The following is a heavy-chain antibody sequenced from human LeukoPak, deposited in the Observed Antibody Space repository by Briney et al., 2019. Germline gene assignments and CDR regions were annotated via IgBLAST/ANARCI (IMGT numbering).Heavy chain of an antibody. J-gene: IGHJ6*03. D-gene: IGHD2/OR15-2a*01. Sequence: PSETLSLTCTVSGGSISSSSYYWGWIRQPPGKGLEWIGSIYYSGSTYYNPSLKSRVTISVDTSKNQFSLKLSSVTAADTAVYYCARPSMIPRGYYMDVWGKGTTVTVSS. CDR1: GGSISSSSYY. CDR3: ARPSMIPRGYYMDV. CDR2: IYYSGST. V-gene: IGHV4-39*01.